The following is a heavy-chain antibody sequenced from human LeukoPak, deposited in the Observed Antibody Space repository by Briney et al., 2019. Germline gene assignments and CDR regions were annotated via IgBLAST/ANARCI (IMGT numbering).Heavy chain of an antibody. CDR3: ARGLAYCGGDCCPAFDY. D-gene: IGHD2-21*02. J-gene: IGHJ4*02. CDR2: INHSGST. V-gene: IGHV4-34*01. CDR1: GGSFSGYY. Sequence: PSETLSLTCAVYGGSFSGYYWSWIRQPPGKGLEWIGEINHSGSTNYNPSLKSRVTISVDTSKNQFSLKLSSVTAADTAVYYCARGLAYCGGDCCPAFDYWGQGTLVTVSS.